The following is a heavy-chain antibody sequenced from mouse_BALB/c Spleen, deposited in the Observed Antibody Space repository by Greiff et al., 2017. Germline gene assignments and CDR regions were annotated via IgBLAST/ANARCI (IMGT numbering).Heavy chain of an antibody. D-gene: IGHD2-10*02. CDR2: ISYDGSN. CDR1: GYSITSGYY. CDR3: AREYGNPYYAMDY. V-gene: IGHV3-6*02. J-gene: IGHJ4*01. Sequence: EVKLMESGPGLVKPSQSLSLTCSVTGYSITSGYYWNWIRQFPGNKLEWMGYISYDGSNNYNPSLKNRISITRDTSKNQFFLKLNSVTTEDTATYYCAREYGNPYYAMDYWGQGTSVTVSS.